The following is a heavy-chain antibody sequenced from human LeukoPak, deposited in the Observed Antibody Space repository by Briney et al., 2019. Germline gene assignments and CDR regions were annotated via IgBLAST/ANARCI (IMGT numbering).Heavy chain of an antibody. CDR3: ARVPNYYDSSGYYY. CDR1: GYTFTGYY. V-gene: IGHV1-2*02. CDR2: INPNSGGT. D-gene: IGHD3-22*01. J-gene: IGHJ4*02. Sequence: ASVKVSCKTSGYTFTGYYMHWVRQAPGQGLEWMGWINPNSGGTNYAQKFQGRVTMTRDTSISTAYMEPSRLRSDDTAVYYCARVPNYYDSSGYYYWGQGTLVTVSS.